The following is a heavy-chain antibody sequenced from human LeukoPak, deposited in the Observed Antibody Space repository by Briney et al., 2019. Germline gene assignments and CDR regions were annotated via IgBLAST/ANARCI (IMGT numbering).Heavy chain of an antibody. Sequence: GGSLRLSCAASGFTFSSYWMSWVRQAPGKGLEWVANIKQDGSEKYYVDSVKGRFTISRDNAKNSLYLQMNSLRAEDTAVYYCARERYYDSSGLLGYWGQGTLVTVSS. J-gene: IGHJ4*02. CDR3: ARERYYDSSGLLGY. D-gene: IGHD3-22*01. CDR1: GFTFSSYW. CDR2: IKQDGSEK. V-gene: IGHV3-7*03.